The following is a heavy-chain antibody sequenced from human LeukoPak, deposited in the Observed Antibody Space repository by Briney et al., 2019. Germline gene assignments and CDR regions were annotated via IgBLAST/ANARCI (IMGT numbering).Heavy chain of an antibody. J-gene: IGHJ4*03. V-gene: IGHV1-24*01. CDR1: GYTLTELS. Sequence: GSVRDSCKVSGYTLTELSMHWVRPAPGKGLEWMGGFDPEDGETIYAQKFQGRVTLSEDTSTDTAYMELSSLRSEDTAVYYCATENHGMKRYNWNHFDYWGHERLGSVSS. CDR2: FDPEDGET. CDR3: ATENHGMKRYNWNHFDY. D-gene: IGHD1-20*01.